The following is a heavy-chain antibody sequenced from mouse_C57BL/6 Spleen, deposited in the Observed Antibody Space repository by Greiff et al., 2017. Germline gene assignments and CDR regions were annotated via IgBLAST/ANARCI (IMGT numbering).Heavy chain of an antibody. CDR2: IDPSDSYT. V-gene: IGHV1-50*01. Sequence: QVQLQQPGAELVKPGASVKLSCKASGYTFTSYWMQWVKQRPGQGLEWIGEIDPSDSYTNYNQKFKGKATLTVDTSSSTAYMQLSSLTSEDSAVYYCARNYYGRAWFAYWGQGTLVTVSA. D-gene: IGHD1-1*01. CDR3: ARNYYGRAWFAY. J-gene: IGHJ3*01. CDR1: GYTFTSYW.